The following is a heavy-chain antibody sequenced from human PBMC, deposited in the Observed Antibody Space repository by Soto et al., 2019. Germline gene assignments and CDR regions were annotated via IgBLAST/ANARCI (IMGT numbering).Heavy chain of an antibody. V-gene: IGHV4-39*01. Sequence: SETLSLTCTVSCDSITASYSNWAWIRQPPGKGLEWIGTFYYSGTTSQNPPLRSRITISGDTSRNQFSLNLRSVTAADSGVYYCAKLVRDDVRRSDLDHWGQGALVTVSS. J-gene: IGHJ4*02. CDR1: CDSITASYSN. CDR2: FYYSGTT. D-gene: IGHD3-10*02. CDR3: AKLVRDDVRRSDLDH.